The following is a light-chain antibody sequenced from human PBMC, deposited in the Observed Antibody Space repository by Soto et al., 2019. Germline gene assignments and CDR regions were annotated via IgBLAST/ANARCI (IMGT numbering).Light chain of an antibody. Sequence: VLTQSPATLSVSPGERATLSCRASQSISSKLAWYQQKPGQAPRLLIYGASTRATGIPVRFSGSGSGTEFTLTITSLQSEDFAIYYCQEYNNWRPITFGGGTKVDIK. V-gene: IGKV3-15*01. CDR1: QSISSK. J-gene: IGKJ4*01. CDR3: QEYNNWRPIT. CDR2: GAS.